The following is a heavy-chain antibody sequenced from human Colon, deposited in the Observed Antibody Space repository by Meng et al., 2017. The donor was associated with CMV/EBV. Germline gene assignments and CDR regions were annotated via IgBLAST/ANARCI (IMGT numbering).Heavy chain of an antibody. Sequence: GGSLRLSCAASGFTFNSYGMHWVRQAPGKGLEGVAFIWYDGSNKYYADSVKGRFTISRDASQNTLFLQMDSLRVEDTAVYYCATGAGSFLVWGQGTLVTVSS. J-gene: IGHJ4*02. CDR1: GFTFNSYG. CDR2: IWYDGSNK. V-gene: IGHV3-30*02. D-gene: IGHD3-10*01. CDR3: ATGAGSFLV.